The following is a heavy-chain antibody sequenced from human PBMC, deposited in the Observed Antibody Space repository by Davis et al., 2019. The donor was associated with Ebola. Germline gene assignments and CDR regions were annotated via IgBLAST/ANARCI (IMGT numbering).Heavy chain of an antibody. CDR3: AREELVVVVPAAIRGLIRDYYYYGMDV. CDR2: IIPILGIA. D-gene: IGHD2-2*02. J-gene: IGHJ6*02. V-gene: IGHV1-69*04. CDR1: GGTFSSYA. Sequence: AASVKVSCKASGGTFSSYAISWVRQAPGQGLEWMGRIIPILGIANYAQKFQGRVTMTRDTSTSTVYMELSSLRSEDTAVYYCAREELVVVVPAAIRGLIRDYYYYGMDVWGQGTTVTVSS.